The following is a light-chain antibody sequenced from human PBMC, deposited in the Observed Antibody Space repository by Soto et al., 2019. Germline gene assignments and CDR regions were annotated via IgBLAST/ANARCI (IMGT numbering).Light chain of an antibody. J-gene: IGKJ1*01. CDR2: DAS. V-gene: IGKV3-15*01. CDR1: QGISNK. CDR3: QQYNYWPTMT. Sequence: EVVMMQSPVTLSVSPGERATLSYRASQGISNKLAWYQQKPGQTPRLLIYDASTKATGIPARFSGSGSGTEFTLTISSLQSDDFAVYYCQQYNYWPTMTFGQGTKVEVK.